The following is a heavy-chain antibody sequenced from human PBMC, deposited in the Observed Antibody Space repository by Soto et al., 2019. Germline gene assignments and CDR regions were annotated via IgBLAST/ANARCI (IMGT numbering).Heavy chain of an antibody. CDR1: GYTFTTYW. CDR2: IYPGDSDT. CDR3: ARRGYDYYYGMDV. Sequence: GESLKISCTGPGYTFTTYWIGWVRQMPGEGLEWMGIIYPGDSDTRYSPSFQGQVTISADKSISTAYLQWSSLKASDTAMYYCARRGYDYYYGMDVWGQGTTVTVSS. V-gene: IGHV5-51*01. J-gene: IGHJ6*02. D-gene: IGHD5-12*01.